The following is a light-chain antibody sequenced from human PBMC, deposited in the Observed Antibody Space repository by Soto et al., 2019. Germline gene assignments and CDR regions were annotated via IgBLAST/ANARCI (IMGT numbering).Light chain of an antibody. V-gene: IGKV1-5*03. J-gene: IGKJ2*01. Sequence: DIQMTQSPSTLSASIGDRVTITCRASQSISSWLAWYQHKPGKAPKLLIYRASTLDNGVPSRFNGSGSGTEFTLTISRLQPDDFATYFCQQYNSHPYTFGQVTKLEIK. CDR3: QQYNSHPYT. CDR2: RAS. CDR1: QSISSW.